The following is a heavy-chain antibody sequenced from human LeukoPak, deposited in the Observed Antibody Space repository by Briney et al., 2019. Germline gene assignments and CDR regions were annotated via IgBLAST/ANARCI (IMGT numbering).Heavy chain of an antibody. J-gene: IGHJ4*02. D-gene: IGHD4-17*01. CDR3: ARDRTASAY. V-gene: IGHV3-23*01. Sequence: AISGSGGSTYYADSVKGRFTISRDNAKNSLYLQMNSLRAEDTAVYYCARDRTASAYWGQGTLVTVSS. CDR2: ISGSGGST.